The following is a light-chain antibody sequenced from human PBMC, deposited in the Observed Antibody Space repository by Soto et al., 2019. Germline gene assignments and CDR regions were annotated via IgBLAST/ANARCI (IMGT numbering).Light chain of an antibody. CDR1: SSDVGGYNY. CDR2: EVS. CDR3: SSYTSTNTWV. V-gene: IGLV2-14*01. J-gene: IGLJ3*02. Sequence: QSALTQPASVSGSPGQSITISCTGTSSDVGGYNYVSWYQQHPGKAPKFLIYEVSNRPSGVCNRFSGSKSGNTASLTISGLQAEDEADYYCSSYTSTNTWVFGGGTKLTVL.